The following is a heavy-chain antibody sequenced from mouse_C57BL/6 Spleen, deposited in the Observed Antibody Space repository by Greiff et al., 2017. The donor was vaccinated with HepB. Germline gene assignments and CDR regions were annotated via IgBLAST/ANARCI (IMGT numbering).Heavy chain of an antibody. CDR2: ISGGGGNT. V-gene: IGHV5-9*01. J-gene: IGHJ4*01. D-gene: IGHD1-1*01. CDR1: GFTFSSYT. Sequence: EVKLMESGGGLVKPGGSLKLSCAASGFTFSSYTMSWVRQTPEKRLEWVATISGGGGNTYYPDSVKGRFTISRDNAKNTLYLQMSSLRSEDTALYYCARLDGSDYAMDYWGQGTSVTVSS. CDR3: ARLDGSDYAMDY.